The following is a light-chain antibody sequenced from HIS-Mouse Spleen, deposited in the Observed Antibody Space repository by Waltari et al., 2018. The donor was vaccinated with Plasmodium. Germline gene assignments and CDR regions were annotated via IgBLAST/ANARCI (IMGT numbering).Light chain of an antibody. CDR3: QSADSSGTYRV. Sequence: SYELTQPPSVSVSPGQTARITCSGDALPKQYAYWYQQKPGQAPVLGIYKDSARPSGIPGRFAGSSSGTTVTLTISGVQAEDEADYYCQSADSSGTYRVFGGGTKLTVL. CDR2: KDS. V-gene: IGLV3-25*03. CDR1: ALPKQY. J-gene: IGLJ2*01.